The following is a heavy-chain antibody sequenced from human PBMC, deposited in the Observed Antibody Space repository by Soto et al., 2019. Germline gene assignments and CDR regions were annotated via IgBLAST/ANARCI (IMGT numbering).Heavy chain of an antibody. CDR2: MSYDGTTE. D-gene: IGHD6-19*01. CDR3: ARKWGTYSSASLDF. Sequence: QLVESGGGVVQPGGSLRLSCATSGFSFTHYTINWVRQAPGKGLEWVAVMSYDGTTENYADSVKGRFTISRDNSKTTVYLQMNSLTPEDTALYYCARKWGTYSSASLDFWGLGTLVTVSS. V-gene: IGHV3-30*04. CDR1: GFSFTHYT. J-gene: IGHJ4*02.